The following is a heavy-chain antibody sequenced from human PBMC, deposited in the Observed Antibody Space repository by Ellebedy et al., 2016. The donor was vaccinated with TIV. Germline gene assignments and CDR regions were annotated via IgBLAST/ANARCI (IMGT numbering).Heavy chain of an antibody. Sequence: MPSETLSLTFGLSRDSINNANFWIWVRQPPGRWLEWHGEVYHTGHTNYHPSLRIRVTITVDKSKGQFSLTRRPMTAADTAVYFCARDWTRGGGYIPHWFDPWGQGTLVTVSS. V-gene: IGHV4-4*02. CDR1: RDSINNANF. CDR3: ARDWTRGGGYIPHWFDP. D-gene: IGHD5-24*01. J-gene: IGHJ5*02. CDR2: VYHTGHT.